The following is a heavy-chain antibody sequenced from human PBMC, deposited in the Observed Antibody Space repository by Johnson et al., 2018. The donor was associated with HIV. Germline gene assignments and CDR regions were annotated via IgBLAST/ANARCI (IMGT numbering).Heavy chain of an antibody. J-gene: IGHJ3*02. CDR1: EFTFSSYD. CDR3: ARRLWFRNLYDAFDI. CDR2: ISYDGSNK. V-gene: IGHV3-30*14. Sequence: QVQLVESGGGVVQPGRSLRLSCEASEFTFSSYDMLWVRQAPGKGLEWVAVISYDGSNKYYADYVKGRFTISRDNSKNTLYLQMNNLRPEDTALYYCARRLWFRNLYDAFDIWGQGTMVTVSS. D-gene: IGHD3-10*01.